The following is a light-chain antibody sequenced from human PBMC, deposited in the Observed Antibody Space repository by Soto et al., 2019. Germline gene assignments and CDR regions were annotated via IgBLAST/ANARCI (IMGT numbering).Light chain of an antibody. CDR2: DDD. CDR3: GSWDSSLSAYV. V-gene: IGLV1-51*01. Sequence: QSVMTQPPSVSASPGQRVTISCSGSSSNIGGNSVSWYQQLPGTAPKLLIYDDDKRPSGIPDRFSGSKSGTSATLGITGFQTGDEADYYCGSWDSSLSAYVFGTGTHVAVL. CDR1: SSNIGGNS. J-gene: IGLJ1*01.